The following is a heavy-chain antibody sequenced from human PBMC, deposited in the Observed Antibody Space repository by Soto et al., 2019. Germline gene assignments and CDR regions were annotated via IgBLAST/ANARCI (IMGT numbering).Heavy chain of an antibody. CDR1: GGSVSSGSYY. D-gene: IGHD6-13*01. CDR3: ARDGSIAAAGTPFDY. V-gene: IGHV4-61*01. J-gene: IGHJ4*02. CDR2: IYYSGST. Sequence: SETLSLTCTVSGGSVSSGSYYWSWIRQPPGKGLEWIGYIYYSGSTNYNPSLKSRVTISVDTSKNQFSLKLSSVTAADTAVYYCARDGSIAAAGTPFDYWGQGTLVTVSS.